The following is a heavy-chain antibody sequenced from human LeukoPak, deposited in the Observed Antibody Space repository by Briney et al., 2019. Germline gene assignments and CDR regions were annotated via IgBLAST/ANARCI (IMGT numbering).Heavy chain of an antibody. D-gene: IGHD2-15*01. V-gene: IGHV4-59*01. J-gene: IGHJ5*02. CDR2: VSYSGST. CDR3: ARSHATPTRSNWFDP. Sequence: SETLSLTCTVSGGSISSDYWSWIRRPPGKRLEWIGYVSYSGSTNYNPSLTSRVTISVDTSKNQFSLKLSSVTAADTAVYYCARSHATPTRSNWFDPWGQGTLVTVSS. CDR1: GGSISSDY.